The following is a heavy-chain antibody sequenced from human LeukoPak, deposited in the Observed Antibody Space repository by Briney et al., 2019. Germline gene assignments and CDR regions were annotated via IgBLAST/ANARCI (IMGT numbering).Heavy chain of an antibody. D-gene: IGHD2-8*02. CDR3: ARLVSQARAFDI. Sequence: SETLSLTCTVSGGSISSYYWSWIRQPPGKGLEWIGYIYYSGSTNYNPSLKSRVTISVDTSKKQVSLKLSSVTAADTAVYYCARLVSQARAFDIWGQGTMVTVSS. J-gene: IGHJ3*02. V-gene: IGHV4-59*01. CDR1: GGSISSYY. CDR2: IYYSGST.